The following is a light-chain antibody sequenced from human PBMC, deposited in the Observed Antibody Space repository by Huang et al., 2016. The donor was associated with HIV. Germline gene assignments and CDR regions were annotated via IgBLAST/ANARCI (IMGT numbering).Light chain of an antibody. Sequence: DIQMTQSPSSLSAFIGDRVIINCRASQNITRYLNWYQQKPGKAPKLLIYTTSSLQSGVPSTFSVSGSGTDFSLTITNLQPEDSATYYCQQSARTPRTFGQGTKVEIK. J-gene: IGKJ2*01. CDR2: TTS. CDR1: QNITRY. CDR3: QQSARTPRT. V-gene: IGKV1-39*01.